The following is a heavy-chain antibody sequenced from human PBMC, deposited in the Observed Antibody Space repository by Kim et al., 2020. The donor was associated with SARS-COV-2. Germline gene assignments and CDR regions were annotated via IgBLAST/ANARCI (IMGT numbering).Heavy chain of an antibody. Sequence: YSPAVEGHVTISADKSISTAYLQWSSRKASDTAMYYCARRSVTRAIDFDYWGQGTLVTVSS. CDR3: ARRSVTRAIDFDY. V-gene: IGHV5-10-1*01. J-gene: IGHJ4*02. D-gene: IGHD4-17*01.